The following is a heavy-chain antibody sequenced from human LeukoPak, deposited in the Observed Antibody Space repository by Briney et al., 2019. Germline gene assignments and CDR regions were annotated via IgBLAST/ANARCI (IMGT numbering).Heavy chain of an antibody. Sequence: GGSLRLSCAASGFTFSSYSMNWVRQAPGKGLEWVSSISSSSSYIYYADSVKGRFTISRDNATNSLYLQMNSLRDEDTAVYYCATISLPASKTYYYYMDVWGKGTTVTVSS. CDR2: ISSSSSYI. J-gene: IGHJ6*03. D-gene: IGHD2-2*01. V-gene: IGHV3-21*01. CDR3: ATISLPASKTYYYYMDV. CDR1: GFTFSSYS.